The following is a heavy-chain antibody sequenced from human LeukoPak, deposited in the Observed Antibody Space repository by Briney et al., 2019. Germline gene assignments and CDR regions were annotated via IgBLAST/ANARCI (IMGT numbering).Heavy chain of an antibody. Sequence: GGSLRLSCAASGFTFNSYGMHWVRQAPGKGLEWAAVISYDGGNKYYADSVKGRFTISRDNSKNTLYLQMNSLRAEDTAVYYCARSDSSSYDYWGQGTLVTVSS. V-gene: IGHV3-30*03. CDR2: ISYDGGNK. CDR3: ARSDSSSYDY. CDR1: GFTFNSYG. J-gene: IGHJ4*02. D-gene: IGHD6-13*01.